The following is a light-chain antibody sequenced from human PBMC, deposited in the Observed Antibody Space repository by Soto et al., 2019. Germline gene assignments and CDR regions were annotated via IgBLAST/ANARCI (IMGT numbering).Light chain of an antibody. V-gene: IGKV3-11*01. Sequence: EIVLTQSPATLPLSPGERATLSCRASQSVSTYLAWYQQKIGQAPRLLIYDASNRATGIPARFSGSGSGTDFTLTISSLEPEEFAVYYCHHRSNWPPITFGQGTRLEIK. CDR1: QSVSTY. CDR2: DAS. J-gene: IGKJ5*01. CDR3: HHRSNWPPIT.